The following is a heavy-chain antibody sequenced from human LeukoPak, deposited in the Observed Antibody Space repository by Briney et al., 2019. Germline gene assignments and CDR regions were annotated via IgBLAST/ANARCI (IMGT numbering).Heavy chain of an antibody. CDR3: ARFVTGDGAFDT. J-gene: IGHJ3*02. D-gene: IGHD7-27*01. V-gene: IGHV4-39*01. CDR2: IYYSGNT. CDR1: GGSISSIAYY. Sequence: TSETLSLTCTVSGGSISSIAYYWNWIRQPPGKGLEWIGSIYYSGNTYYNPSLRGRVTISVDTSKNQFSLKLSSVTAADTAVYYCARFVTGDGAFDTWGQGTMVTVSS.